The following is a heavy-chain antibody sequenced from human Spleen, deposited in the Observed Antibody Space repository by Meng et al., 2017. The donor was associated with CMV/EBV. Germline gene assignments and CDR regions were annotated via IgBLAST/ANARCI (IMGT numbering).Heavy chain of an antibody. D-gene: IGHD3-22*01. CDR2: ISSSSSTI. J-gene: IGHJ4*02. CDR1: GFTFSSYS. CDR3: ARERYYYDSSGSAGPIDY. Sequence: GGSLRLSCAASGFTFSSYSMNWVRQAPGKGLEWVSYISSSSSTIYYADSVKGRFTISRDNAKNSLYLQMNSLRAEDTAVYYCARERYYYDSSGSAGPIDYWGQGTLVTVSS. V-gene: IGHV3-48*04.